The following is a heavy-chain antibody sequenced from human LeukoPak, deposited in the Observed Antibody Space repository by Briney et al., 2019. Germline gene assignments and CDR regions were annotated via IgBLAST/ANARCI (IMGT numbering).Heavy chain of an antibody. CDR3: ARDQDTAMLFDY. D-gene: IGHD5-18*01. CDR2: ISSSSYI. V-gene: IGHV3-21*01. Sequence: GGSLRLSCAASGFTFSSYSMNWVRQAPGKGLEWVSSISSSSYIYYADSVRGRFTISRDNAKNSLYLQMNSLRAEDTAVYYCARDQDTAMLFDYWGQGTLVTVSS. CDR1: GFTFSSYS. J-gene: IGHJ4*02.